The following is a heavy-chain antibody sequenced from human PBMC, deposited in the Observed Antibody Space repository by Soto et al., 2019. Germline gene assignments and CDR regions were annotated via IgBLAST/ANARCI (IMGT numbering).Heavy chain of an antibody. V-gene: IGHV2-5*02. CDR1: GFSLSTNGVG. J-gene: IGHJ4*02. CDR3: AHRAGLQGNWNGGYFDY. CDR2: IYWDDDK. D-gene: IGHD1-1*01. Sequence: SGPTLVNPTQTLTLTCTFSGFSLSTNGVGVGWIRQPPGKALERLALIYWDDDKRYSPSLRSRLTITKDTSKNQVVLTMTNVDPVDTATYYCAHRAGLQGNWNGGYFDYWGQGALVTSPQ.